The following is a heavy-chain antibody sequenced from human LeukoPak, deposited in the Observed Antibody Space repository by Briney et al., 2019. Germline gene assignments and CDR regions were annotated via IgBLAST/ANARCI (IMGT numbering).Heavy chain of an antibody. CDR2: INHSGST. CDR1: GGSFSGYY. Sequence: PSETLSLTCAVYGGSFSGYYWSWIRQPPGKGLEWIGEINHSGSTNYNPSLKSRVTISVDTSKNQFSLKLSSVTAADTAVYYCARRGYPQSFDYWGQGTLVTVSS. J-gene: IGHJ4*02. CDR3: ARRGYPQSFDY. D-gene: IGHD2-15*01. V-gene: IGHV4-34*01.